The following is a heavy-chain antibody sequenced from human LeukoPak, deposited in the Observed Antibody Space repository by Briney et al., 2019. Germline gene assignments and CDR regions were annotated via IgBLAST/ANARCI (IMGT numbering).Heavy chain of an antibody. J-gene: IGHJ6*04. CDR3: ARDGTPIYSSGWVYMDV. V-gene: IGHV3-7*01. D-gene: IGHD6-25*01. CDR1: GFSFSGFS. CDR2: MNEYGSEI. Sequence: AGGSLRLSCVASGFSFSGFSMSWVRQAPGKGLEWVAKMNEYGSEIFYVDSVEGRFTISRDNAKNSLYLQMNSLRGEDTAVYYCARDGTPIYSSGWVYMDVWGKGTTATISS.